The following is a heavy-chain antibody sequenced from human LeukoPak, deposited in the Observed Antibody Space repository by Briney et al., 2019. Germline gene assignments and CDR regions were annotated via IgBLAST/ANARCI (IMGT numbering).Heavy chain of an antibody. CDR3: AKDLGGSYQYYFDY. J-gene: IGHJ4*02. Sequence: PGGSLRLSCAASGFTFSSYAMHWVRQAPGKGLEWVAVISYDGSNKYYADSVKGRFTISRDNSKNTLYLQMNSLRAEDTAVYYCAKDLGGSYQYYFDYWGQGTLVTVSS. CDR1: GFTFSSYA. CDR2: ISYDGSNK. D-gene: IGHD1-26*01. V-gene: IGHV3-30-3*01.